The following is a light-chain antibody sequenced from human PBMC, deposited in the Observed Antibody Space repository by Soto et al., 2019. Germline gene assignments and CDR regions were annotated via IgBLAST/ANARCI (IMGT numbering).Light chain of an antibody. CDR3: LQATHFPWT. CDR1: QSLVHSDGRTY. CDR2: EIS. V-gene: IGKV2-24*01. J-gene: IGKJ1*01. Sequence: DIVITQTPLSSPVTLGQSASISCSSTQSLVHSDGRTYFSWFQRRPGQPPRLLIYEISNRFSGVPDRFSGTGAGTDFTLTISGVEAEHVGVYYCLQATHFPWTIGQGTKVDIK.